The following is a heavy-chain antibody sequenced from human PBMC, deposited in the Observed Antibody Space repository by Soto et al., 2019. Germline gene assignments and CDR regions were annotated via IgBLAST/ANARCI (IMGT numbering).Heavy chain of an antibody. CDR1: GGSISSSSYY. J-gene: IGHJ4*02. Sequence: PSETLSLTCTVSGGSISSSSYYWGWIRQPPGKGLEWIGSIYYSGSTYYNPSLKSRVTISVDTSKNQFSLKLSSVTAADTAVYYCARQADGSDWGFDSWGQGTLVTVSS. CDR2: IYYSGST. CDR3: ARQADGSDWGFDS. D-gene: IGHD5-12*01. V-gene: IGHV4-39*01.